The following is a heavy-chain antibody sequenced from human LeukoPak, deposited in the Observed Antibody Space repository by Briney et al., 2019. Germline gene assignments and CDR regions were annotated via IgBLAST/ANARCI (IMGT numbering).Heavy chain of an antibody. CDR2: IKSKTDGGTT. CDR3: TTDLLYYYDSSGPIKPDY. CDR1: GLTFSNAW. V-gene: IGHV3-15*01. D-gene: IGHD3-22*01. Sequence: GGSLRLSCAASGLTFSNAWMSWVRQAPGKGLEWVGRIKSKTDGGTTDYAAPVKGRFTISRDDSKNTLYLQMNSLKTEDTAVYYCTTDLLYYYDSSGPIKPDYWGQGTLVTVSS. J-gene: IGHJ4*02.